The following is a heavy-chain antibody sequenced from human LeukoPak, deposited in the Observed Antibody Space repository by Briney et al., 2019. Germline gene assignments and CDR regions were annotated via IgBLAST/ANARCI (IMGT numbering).Heavy chain of an antibody. CDR2: IKTDGSST. D-gene: IGHD1-20*01. CDR3: VAYNWNYPDY. CDR1: GFSFSSYY. Sequence: PGGSLRLSCAASGFSFSSYYMYWVRQAPEKGLVWVSRIKTDGSSTAYADSVKGRFTISRDNAKSTLYLQMNSLRAEDTAVYYCVAYNWNYPDYWGQGTLVTVSS. V-gene: IGHV3-74*01. J-gene: IGHJ4*02.